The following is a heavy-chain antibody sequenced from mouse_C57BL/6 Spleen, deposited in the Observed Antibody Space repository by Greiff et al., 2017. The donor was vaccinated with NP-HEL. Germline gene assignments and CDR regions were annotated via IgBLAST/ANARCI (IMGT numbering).Heavy chain of an antibody. V-gene: IGHV6-6*01. Sequence: EVMLVESGGGLVQPGGSMKLSCAASGFTFSDAWMDWVRQSPEKGLEWVAEIRNKANNHATYYAESVKGRFTISRDDSKSSVYLQMNSLRAEDTGIYYCTRPTSYYAMDYWGQGTSVTVSS. CDR2: IRNKANNHAT. CDR1: GFTFSDAW. J-gene: IGHJ4*01. CDR3: TRPTSYYAMDY.